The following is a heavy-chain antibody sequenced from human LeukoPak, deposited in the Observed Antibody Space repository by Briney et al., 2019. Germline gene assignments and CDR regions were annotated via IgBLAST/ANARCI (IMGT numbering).Heavy chain of an antibody. CDR1: GGSISSGDYY. CDR2: IYYSGST. J-gene: IGHJ2*01. CDR3: ARRDNSAYWYFDL. V-gene: IGHV4-30-4*01. Sequence: SETLSLTCTISGGSISSGDYYWSWIRQPPGKGLEWIGYIYYSGSTNYNPSLRSRVTISVDTSKNQFSLKVSSVTAADTAVYYCARRDNSAYWYFDLWGRGTLVTVSS. D-gene: IGHD1-1*01.